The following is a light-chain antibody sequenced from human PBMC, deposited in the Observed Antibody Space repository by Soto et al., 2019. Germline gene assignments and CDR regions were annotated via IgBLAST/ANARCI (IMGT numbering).Light chain of an antibody. V-gene: IGLV2-8*01. Sequence: QSVLTQPPSASGSPGQSVTISCTGTSSDVGGYNSVSWYQQHPGKAPKLMIYEVTKRPSGVPDRFSGSKSGSTASLTVSGLQAEDEADYYCSSYAGSNTWVFGGGTQLTVL. CDR2: EVT. CDR3: SSYAGSNTWV. J-gene: IGLJ3*02. CDR1: SSDVGGYNS.